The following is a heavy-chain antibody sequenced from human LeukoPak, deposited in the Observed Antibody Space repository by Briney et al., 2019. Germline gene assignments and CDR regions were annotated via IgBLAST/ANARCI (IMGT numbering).Heavy chain of an antibody. CDR3: ARGRLDY. V-gene: IGHV3-30-3*01. J-gene: IGHJ4*02. Sequence: GGSLRLSCAASGFTFSSYAMHWVRQAPDKGLEWVAVISYVGSNKYYADSVKGRFTISRDNSKNTLYLQMNSLRAEDTAVYYCARGRLDYWGQGTLVTVSS. CDR2: ISYVGSNK. CDR1: GFTFSSYA.